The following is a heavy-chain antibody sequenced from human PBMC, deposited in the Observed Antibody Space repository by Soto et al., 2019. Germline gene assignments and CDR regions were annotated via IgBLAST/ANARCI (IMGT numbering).Heavy chain of an antibody. J-gene: IGHJ5*02. V-gene: IGHV1-18*01. Sequence: ASVKVSCKASGYTFTSYGISWVRQAPGQGLEWMGWISAYNGNTNYAQKLQGRVTMTTDTSTSTAYMELRSLRSDDTAVYYCARVPVVVVPAALNWFDPWGHGTLVTVSS. CDR2: ISAYNGNT. D-gene: IGHD2-2*01. CDR3: ARVPVVVVPAALNWFDP. CDR1: GYTFTSYG.